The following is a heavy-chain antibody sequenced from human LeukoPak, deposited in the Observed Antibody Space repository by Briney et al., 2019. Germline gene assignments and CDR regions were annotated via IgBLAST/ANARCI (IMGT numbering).Heavy chain of an antibody. CDR2: ISSDGSNK. D-gene: IGHD3-22*01. V-gene: IGHV3-30*03. CDR1: GFSFSSHV. CDR3: ARDGSDSSGHYTDS. J-gene: IGHJ4*02. Sequence: QPGGSLRLSCAASGFSFSSHVMHWVRQAPGKGLEWVGFISSDGSNKYYADSVKARFTISRDDSKNTLYLQMNSLRVEDTAVYYCARDGSDSSGHYTDSWGQGTLVTVSS.